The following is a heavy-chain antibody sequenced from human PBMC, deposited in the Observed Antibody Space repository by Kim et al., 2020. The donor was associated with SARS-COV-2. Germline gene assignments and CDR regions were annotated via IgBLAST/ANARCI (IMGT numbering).Heavy chain of an antibody. V-gene: IGHV3-9*01. CDR3: VQDSSSSGSPFDY. CDR2: ISWNSGSI. J-gene: IGHJ4*02. CDR1: GFTFGDYA. D-gene: IGHD6-13*01. Sequence: GGSLRLSCAASGFTFGDYAMHWVRQAPGKGLEWVSGISWNSGSIGYADSGKGRFTISRDNAKNSLYLQMNSLRAEDTAVYYCVQDSSSSGSPFDYWGQGTLVTVSS.